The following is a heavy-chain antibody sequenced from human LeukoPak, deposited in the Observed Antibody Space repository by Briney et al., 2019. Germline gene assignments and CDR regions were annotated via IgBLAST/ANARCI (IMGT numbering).Heavy chain of an antibody. CDR1: GYTFTSNY. Sequence: ASVKVSCKASGYTFTSNYIHWVRQAPGLGLEWMGMIYPRDGSTSYAQKFQGRVTVTRDTSTSTVHMELSGLRSEDTAVYYCARDQEGFDYWGQGTLVTVSS. V-gene: IGHV1-46*01. CDR3: ARDQEGFDY. J-gene: IGHJ4*02. CDR2: IYPRDGST.